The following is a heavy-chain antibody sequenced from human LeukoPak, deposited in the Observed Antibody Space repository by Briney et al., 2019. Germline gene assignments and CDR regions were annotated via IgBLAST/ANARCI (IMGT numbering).Heavy chain of an antibody. CDR3: ARQPYYYESSGYPH. CDR1: GGSISSDY. CDR2: IYYSGSP. D-gene: IGHD3-22*01. V-gene: IGHV4-59*08. Sequence: SETLTLTCTVSGGSISSDYWCWIRQPPGKGLEWVGYIYYSGSPFYNPSLKSRVTMSVDTSKNQLSLKLSSVPAADTAVYYCARQPYYYESSGYPHWGQGTLVTVSA. J-gene: IGHJ1*01.